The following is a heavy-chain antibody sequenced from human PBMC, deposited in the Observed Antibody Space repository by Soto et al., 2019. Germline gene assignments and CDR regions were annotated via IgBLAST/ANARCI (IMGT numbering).Heavy chain of an antibody. CDR3: VRDGTKNLRDRFEP. V-gene: IGHV4-4*07. CDR2: IYATGDT. Sequence: QVALQESGPGVVKPSDTLSLTCNVSGASLSRYYWSWIRQPPGKGLEWIGRIYATGDTDYNPSLKRRISMSVDMSKKQFSLTLRSVTAADTAIYYCVRDGTKNLRDRFEPWGRGILVTVSS. D-gene: IGHD1-26*01. J-gene: IGHJ5*02. CDR1: GASLSRYY.